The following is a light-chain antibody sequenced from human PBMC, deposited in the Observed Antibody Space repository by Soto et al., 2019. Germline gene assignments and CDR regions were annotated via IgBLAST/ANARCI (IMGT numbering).Light chain of an antibody. CDR2: GVT. V-gene: IGLV2-14*01. CDR3: RSYDSSSTRV. Sequence: QSALTQPASVSGSPGQSITISCTGTSSDVGGYNYVSWYQQHPGKAPKLMIYGVTNRPSGVSNRFSGSNSGNTASLTISGIQAEDEADYYCRSYDSSSTRVFGGGTKLTVL. CDR1: SSDVGGYNY. J-gene: IGLJ2*01.